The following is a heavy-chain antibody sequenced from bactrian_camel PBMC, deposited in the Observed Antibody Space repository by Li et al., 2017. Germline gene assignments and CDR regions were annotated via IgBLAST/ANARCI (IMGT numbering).Heavy chain of an antibody. J-gene: IGHJ4*01. CDR2: IDTGGGST. D-gene: IGHD4*01. CDR1: PNMYSRTH. Sequence: HVQLVESGGGSVQAGGSLRLACKVPPNMYSRTHVGWFRQAPGKEREGVAGIDTGGGSTYYADSVAGRFTISKDNAGNSLFLQMSNLKPEDTAMYCCAASASFILTPRFYRLESSDYPYRGQGTQVTVS. V-gene: IGHV3S54*01. CDR3: AASASFILTPRFYRLESSDYPY.